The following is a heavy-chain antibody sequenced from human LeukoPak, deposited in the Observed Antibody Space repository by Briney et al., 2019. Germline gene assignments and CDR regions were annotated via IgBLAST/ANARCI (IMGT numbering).Heavy chain of an antibody. D-gene: IGHD5-18*01. CDR3: AGGYSYGSVDY. V-gene: IGHV4-39*01. CDR2: IYYRGST. CDR1: GGSISSSSYY. Sequence: PSETLSLTCTVSGGSISSSSYYWGWIRQPPGKGLEWIGSIYYRGSTYYNPSLKSRVTISVDTSKNQFSLKLSSVTAADTAVYYCAGGYSYGSVDYWGQGTLVTVSS. J-gene: IGHJ4*02.